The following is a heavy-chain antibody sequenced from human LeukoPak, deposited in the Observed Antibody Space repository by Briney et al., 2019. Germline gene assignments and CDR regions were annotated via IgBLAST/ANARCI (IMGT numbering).Heavy chain of an antibody. Sequence: GASVKVSCKASGYTFTSYYMHWVRQAPGQGLEWMGIINPSGGSTSYAQKFQGRVTMTRDMSTSTVYMELSSLRSEDTAVYYCARAYCSSTSCYSGYNWFDPWGQGTLVTVSS. D-gene: IGHD2-2*02. J-gene: IGHJ5*02. CDR2: INPSGGST. CDR3: ARAYCSSTSCYSGYNWFDP. V-gene: IGHV1-46*01. CDR1: GYTFTSYY.